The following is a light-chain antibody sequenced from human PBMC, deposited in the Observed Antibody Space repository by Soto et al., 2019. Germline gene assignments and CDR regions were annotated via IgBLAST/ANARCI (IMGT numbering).Light chain of an antibody. V-gene: IGKV3-20*01. Sequence: EIVLTQSPGTLSLSPGERATLSCRASQSVGSNYLAWYQQKPGQAPRLLIYRAANRATGIPDRFSGSGSGTDFTLTIRRLEPEDFAVYYCQQYGTTWTFGQGTKVEFK. CDR1: QSVGSNY. CDR2: RAA. J-gene: IGKJ1*01. CDR3: QQYGTTWT.